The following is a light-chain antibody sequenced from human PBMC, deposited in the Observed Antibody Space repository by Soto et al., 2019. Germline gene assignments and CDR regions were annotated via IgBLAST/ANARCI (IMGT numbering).Light chain of an antibody. J-gene: IGKJ3*01. CDR2: GTS. Sequence: DIQMTQSPSSLSASIGDRVTITCRASQSIINYLNWFQQKPGRAPKLLIYGTSNLQSGVPSRFSGSGSGTAFTLTIRDLQPEDFETYYCLQTYSTPFAFGPGTKVDIK. CDR1: QSIINY. V-gene: IGKV1-39*01. CDR3: LQTYSTPFA.